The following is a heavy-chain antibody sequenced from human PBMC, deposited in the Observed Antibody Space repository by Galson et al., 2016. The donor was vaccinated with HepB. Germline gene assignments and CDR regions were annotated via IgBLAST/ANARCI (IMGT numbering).Heavy chain of an antibody. CDR2: IRMSGNSR. J-gene: IGHJ4*02. D-gene: IGHD5-18*01. Sequence: SLRLSCAGSGFTFSRYGMTWVRQAPGKGLEDVSSIRMSGNSRDSAESVTGRFTISRDNSKDTLNLQMNSLRAEDTAVYYCARCVDTSMAPFDYWGQGTLLTVSS. CDR3: ARCVDTSMAPFDY. V-gene: IGHV3-23*05. CDR1: GFTFSRYG.